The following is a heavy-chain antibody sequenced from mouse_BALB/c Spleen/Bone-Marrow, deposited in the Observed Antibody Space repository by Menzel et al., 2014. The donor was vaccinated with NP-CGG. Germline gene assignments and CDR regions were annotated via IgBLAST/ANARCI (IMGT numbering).Heavy chain of an antibody. Sequence: VKLVESGAELVMPGASVKMSCKASGYTFTDYWMHWVKQRPGQGLEWIGAIDTSDSYTSYNQKFKGKATLTVDESSSTAYMQLSSLTSEDSAVYYCARGTGWYFDVWSAGTTVTVSS. V-gene: IGHV1-69*01. J-gene: IGHJ1*01. CDR2: IDTSDSYT. D-gene: IGHD4-1*01. CDR3: ARGTGWYFDV. CDR1: GYTFTDYW.